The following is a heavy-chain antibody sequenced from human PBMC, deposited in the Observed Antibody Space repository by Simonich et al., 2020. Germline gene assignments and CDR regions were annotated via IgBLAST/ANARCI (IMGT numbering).Heavy chain of an antibody. CDR3: ARVGYSNYYYYGMDV. D-gene: IGHD6-13*01. Sequence: QVQLQESGPGLVKPSETLSLTCAVSGYSISSGYYWGWIRQPPGKGLEWIGSIYHGGSTYYTPSLKSRVTISVDTSKNQFSLKLSSVTAADTAVYYCARVGYSNYYYYGMDVWGQGTTVTVSS. CDR2: IYHGGST. J-gene: IGHJ6*02. CDR1: GYSISSGYY. V-gene: IGHV4-38-2*01.